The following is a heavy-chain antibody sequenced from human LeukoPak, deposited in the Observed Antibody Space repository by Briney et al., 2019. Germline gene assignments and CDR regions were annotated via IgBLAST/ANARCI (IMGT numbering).Heavy chain of an antibody. CDR1: GDSISNSTYY. CDR2: IYYSGSI. CDR3: ARYRGKTTVSSLDWFDP. D-gene: IGHD4-11*01. V-gene: IGHV4-39*07. J-gene: IGHJ5*02. Sequence: PSETLSLTCTVSGDSISNSTYYWGWIRQPPGKGLEWIGNIYYSGSIYYNPSLKSRVTISVDTSKSQFSLKLSSVTAADTAVYYCARYRGKTTVSSLDWFDPWGQGTLVTVSS.